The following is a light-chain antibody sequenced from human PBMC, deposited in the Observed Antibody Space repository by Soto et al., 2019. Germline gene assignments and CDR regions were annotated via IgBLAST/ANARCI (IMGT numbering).Light chain of an antibody. CDR1: QSVSSSY. CDR3: QQYGSF. V-gene: IGKV3-20*01. Sequence: EIVLTQSPGTLSLSPGERATLSCRASQSVSSSYLAWYQQKPGQAPRLLIYGASSRATGIPDRFGGSGSGTDFTLTISRLVPEDFAVYYCQQYGSFFGGGTKVEIK. CDR2: GAS. J-gene: IGKJ4*01.